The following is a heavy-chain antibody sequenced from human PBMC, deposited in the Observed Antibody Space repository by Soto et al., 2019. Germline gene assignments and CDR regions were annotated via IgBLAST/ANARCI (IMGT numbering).Heavy chain of an antibody. J-gene: IGHJ4*02. Sequence: EVQLVESGGGLVKPGGSLRLSCAASGFIFSSYSMNWVRQAPGKGLEWVSSISPRSDYIYFADSMRGRFTISRDNAQNALYLHMNNLRAEDTAVDHCARVSGTLERYSDLDYWGQGTLVTVSS. D-gene: IGHD3-10*01. CDR3: ARVSGTLERYSDLDY. V-gene: IGHV3-21*06. CDR1: GFIFSSYS. CDR2: ISPRSDYI.